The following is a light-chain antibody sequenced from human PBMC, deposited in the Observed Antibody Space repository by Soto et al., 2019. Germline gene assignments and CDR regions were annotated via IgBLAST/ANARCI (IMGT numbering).Light chain of an antibody. CDR3: QQYGSSPPYT. V-gene: IGKV3-20*01. CDR1: QSVSSIY. CDR2: GAS. J-gene: IGKJ2*01. Sequence: EIVLTQSPGTLSLSPGERATLSCRASQSVSSIYLAWYQQKPGQAPRLLIYGASSRATGIPDRFSGSGSGTDFTLTISRLEPEDFAVYDCQQYGSSPPYTFGKGTKLEIK.